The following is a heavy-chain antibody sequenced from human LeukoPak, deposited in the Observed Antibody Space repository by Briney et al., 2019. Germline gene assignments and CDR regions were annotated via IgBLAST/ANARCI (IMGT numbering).Heavy chain of an antibody. CDR3: AKVHSSGWLFDY. CDR2: IKQDSSSK. V-gene: IGHV3-7*03. CDR1: GFTISNYW. Sequence: PGGSLRLSCAASGFTISNYWMTWVRQAPGKGLEWVANIKQDSSSKYYADSVKGRFTISRDNADNSLYLQMNSLRAEDTAVYYCAKVHSSGWLFDYWGQGTLVTVSS. D-gene: IGHD6-19*01. J-gene: IGHJ4*02.